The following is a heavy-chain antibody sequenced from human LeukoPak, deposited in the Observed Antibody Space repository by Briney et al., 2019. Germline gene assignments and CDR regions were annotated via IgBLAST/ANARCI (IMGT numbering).Heavy chain of an antibody. V-gene: IGHV3-66*01. D-gene: IGHD3-10*01. CDR3: ARGGVHSSFDY. J-gene: IGHJ4*02. CDR1: GFTFSSYG. CDR2: IDSGGST. Sequence: PGGSLRLSCAASGFTFSSYGMSWVRQAPGKGLEWVSVIDSGGSTFYADSVKGRFTISRDNSKNTLYLQMNSLRAEDTAVYYCARGGVHSSFDYWGQGTLVTVSS.